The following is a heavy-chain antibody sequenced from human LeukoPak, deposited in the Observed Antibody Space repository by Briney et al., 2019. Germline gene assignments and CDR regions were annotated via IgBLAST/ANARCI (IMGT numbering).Heavy chain of an antibody. CDR1: GYTFTSYY. D-gene: IGHD2-2*02. CDR2: INPSGGST. J-gene: IGHJ4*02. CDR3: ARAPHIDCSSTSCYKGTFDY. Sequence: PGGSLRLSCAASGYTFTSYYMHWVRQAPGQGLEWMGIINPSGGSTSYAQKFQGRVTMTRDTSTSTVYMELSSLRSEDTAVYYCARAPHIDCSSTSCYKGTFDYWGQGTLVTVSS. V-gene: IGHV1-46*01.